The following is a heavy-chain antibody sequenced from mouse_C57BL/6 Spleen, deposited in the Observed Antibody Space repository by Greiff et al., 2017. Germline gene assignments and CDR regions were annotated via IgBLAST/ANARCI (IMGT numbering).Heavy chain of an antibody. CDR2: IDPSDSYT. D-gene: IGHD1-1*01. CDR3: ARGGYGSSVSWGFDV. Sequence: QVQLKQPGAELVRPGTSVKLSCKASGYTFTSYWMHWVKQRPGQGLEWIGVIDPSDSYTNYNQKVKGKATLTVDTPSSTAYMQLSSLTSEDSAVYYWARGGYGSSVSWGFDVWGTGTTVTVSS. V-gene: IGHV1-59*01. J-gene: IGHJ1*03. CDR1: GYTFTSYW.